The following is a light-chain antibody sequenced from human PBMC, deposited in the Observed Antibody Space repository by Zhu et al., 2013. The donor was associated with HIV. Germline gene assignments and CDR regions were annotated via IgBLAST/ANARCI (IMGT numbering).Light chain of an antibody. Sequence: DIQVTQSPSAMSASVGDRVTITCRASQDIGNNLAWFQQKTGKAPKRLIYAASSLQSGVPLRFSGSGSGTEFTLTINNLQPDDFATYYCQQYNSYSYTFGQGTKLDVK. V-gene: IGKV1-17*03. CDR1: QDIGNN. J-gene: IGKJ2*01. CDR2: AAS. CDR3: QQYNSYSYT.